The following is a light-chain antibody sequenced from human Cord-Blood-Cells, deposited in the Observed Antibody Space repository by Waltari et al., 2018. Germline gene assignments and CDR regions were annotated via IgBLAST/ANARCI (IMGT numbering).Light chain of an antibody. CDR3: AAWDDSLSGVV. J-gene: IGLJ2*01. CDR2: RNN. Sequence: QSVLTQPPSASGTPGQRVTISCSGSSSNIGSNYVYWYQQLPGTAPKLLIYRNNQRPSGFPDRFSGSKSVTSASLVISGLRSEDEADYYCAAWDDSLSGVVFGGGTKLTVL. V-gene: IGLV1-47*01. CDR1: SSNIGSNY.